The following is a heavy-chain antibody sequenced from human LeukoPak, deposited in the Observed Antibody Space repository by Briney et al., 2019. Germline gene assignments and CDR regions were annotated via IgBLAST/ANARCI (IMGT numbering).Heavy chain of an antibody. CDR1: GGSISSPDYY. V-gene: IGHV4-30-4*01. CDR3: ARAGYCSGGSCRFSYFDY. J-gene: IGHJ4*02. CDR2: IYYSGST. D-gene: IGHD2-15*01. Sequence: PSETLSLTCTVSGGSISSPDYYWSWIRQPPGKGLEWIGYIYYSGSTYYNPSLKSRVTISIDTSKNQFSLKLSSVTAADTAVYFCARAGYCSGGSCRFSYFDYWGQGSLVTVSS.